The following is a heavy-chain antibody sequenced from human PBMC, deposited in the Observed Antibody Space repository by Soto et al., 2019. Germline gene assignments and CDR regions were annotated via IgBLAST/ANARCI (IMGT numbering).Heavy chain of an antibody. CDR1: GYTFNSYG. D-gene: IGHD3-16*01. J-gene: IGHJ3*02. CDR2: ITVNNGNT. CDR3: ARVLPGDYVPAFDI. V-gene: IGHV1-18*01. Sequence: ASVKVSCKASGYTFNSYGISWVRQAPGQGLEWMGRITVNNGNTNYAQELQGRVTMTTDTSTSTAYMEMRSLRSDDTAVYYCARVLPGDYVPAFDIWGQGTMVTVSS.